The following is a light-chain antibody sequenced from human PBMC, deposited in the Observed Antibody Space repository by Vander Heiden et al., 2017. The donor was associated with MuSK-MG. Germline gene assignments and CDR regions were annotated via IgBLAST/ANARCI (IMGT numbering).Light chain of an antibody. CDR3: AAWDNSLTGWL. CDR2: SDD. V-gene: IGLV1-44*01. J-gene: IGLJ3*02. CDR1: SSNIGRNT. Sequence: SVLTQPPSASGTPGQRVTTSCSGCSSNIGRNTVSWYQQLPGTAPKLLVHSDDQRPSGVPDRFSGSKSGTSGSLAISDLQSGDEGDYYCAAWDNSLTGWLFGGGTKLTVL.